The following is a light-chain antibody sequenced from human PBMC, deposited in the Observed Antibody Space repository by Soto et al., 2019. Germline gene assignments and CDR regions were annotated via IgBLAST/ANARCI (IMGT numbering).Light chain of an antibody. Sequence: IVLTQSPATLSLYPGERATLSCRASQSVSSYLAWYQQKPGQAPRLLIYDASNRATGIPDRFSGSGSGTDFTLTISRLEPEDFAVYYCQQYGTSPPTFGQGTKVDI. CDR1: QSVSSY. CDR2: DAS. CDR3: QQYGTSPPT. V-gene: IGKV3-20*01. J-gene: IGKJ1*01.